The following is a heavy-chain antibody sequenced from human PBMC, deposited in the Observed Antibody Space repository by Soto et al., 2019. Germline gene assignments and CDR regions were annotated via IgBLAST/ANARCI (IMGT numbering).Heavy chain of an antibody. Sequence: QVQLVQAEPEVTKPGSAVTVSCKASGGTFSSYAISWVRQAPGQGLEWMGGLIPSCVTANYAQKFQGRVTIPADESTSTASLELSSLSSADTAVYYCARGGRYCSGGNYYWFDPWGQGTLVTVSS. V-gene: IGHV1-69*01. CDR1: GGTFSSYA. D-gene: IGHD2-15*01. J-gene: IGHJ5*02. CDR3: ARGGRYCSGGNYYWFDP. CDR2: LIPSCVTA.